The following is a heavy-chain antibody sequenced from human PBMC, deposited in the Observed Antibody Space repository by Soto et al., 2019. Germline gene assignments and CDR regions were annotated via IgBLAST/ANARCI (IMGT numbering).Heavy chain of an antibody. V-gene: IGHV1-69*13. CDR1: GGTFSSYA. Sequence: GASVKVSCKASGGTFSSYAISWVRQAPGQGLEWMGGIIPIFGTANYAQKFQGRVTITADESTSTAYMELSSLRSEDTAVYYCARGRARLWFGESSYFDYWGQGTLVTVSS. J-gene: IGHJ4*02. D-gene: IGHD3-10*01. CDR3: ARGRARLWFGESSYFDY. CDR2: IIPIFGTA.